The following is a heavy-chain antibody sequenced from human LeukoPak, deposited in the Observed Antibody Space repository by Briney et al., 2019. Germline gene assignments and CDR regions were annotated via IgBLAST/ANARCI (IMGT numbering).Heavy chain of an antibody. CDR3: ARRSGYSSSWYFDY. CDR1: GFTFSSYA. Sequence: PGGSLRLSCAASGFTFSSYAMSWVRQAPGKGLEWVSAISGSGGSTYYADSVKGRFTISRDNSKNTLYLQMNSLKASDTAMYYCARRSGYSSSWYFDYWGQGTLVTVSS. J-gene: IGHJ4*02. D-gene: IGHD6-13*01. CDR2: ISGSGGST. V-gene: IGHV3-23*01.